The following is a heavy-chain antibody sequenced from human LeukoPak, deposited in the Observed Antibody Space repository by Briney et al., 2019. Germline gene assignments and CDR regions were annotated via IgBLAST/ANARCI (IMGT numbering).Heavy chain of an antibody. CDR2: MNPNSGNT. CDR3: ATAGDSSWYWAFDI. D-gene: IGHD6-13*01. V-gene: IGHV1-8*01. CDR1: GYTFTSYD. J-gene: IGHJ3*02. Sequence: ASVKVSCKASGYTFTSYDINWVRQATGQGLEWMGWMNPNSGNTGYAQKFQGRVTMTRNTSISTAYMELSSLRSEDTAVYYCATAGDSSWYWAFDIWGQGTMVTVSS.